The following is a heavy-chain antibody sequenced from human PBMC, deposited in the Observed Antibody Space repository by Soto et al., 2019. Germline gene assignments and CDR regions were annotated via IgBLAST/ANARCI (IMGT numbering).Heavy chain of an antibody. J-gene: IGHJ6*02. V-gene: IGHV4-30-4*01. Sequence: SETLSLTCTVSGGSISSGDYYWSWIRQPPGKCLEWIGYIYYSGSTNYNPSLKSRVTISVDTSKNQFSLKLSSVTAADTAVYYCARVTGRYYYGMDVWGQGTTVTVSS. CDR1: GGSISSGDYY. CDR3: ARVTGRYYYGMDV. CDR2: IYYSGST.